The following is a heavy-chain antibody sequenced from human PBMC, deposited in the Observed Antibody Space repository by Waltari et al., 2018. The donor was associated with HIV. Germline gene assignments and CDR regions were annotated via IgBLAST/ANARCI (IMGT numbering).Heavy chain of an antibody. CDR2: IDWDDDK. CDR3: ARSLASSSAYYFDY. V-gene: IGHV2-70*15. J-gene: IGHJ4*02. CDR1: GFSLSTSGMC. D-gene: IGHD6-6*01. Sequence: QVTLRESGPALVKPTQTLTLTCTFSGFSLSTSGMCVSWIRQPPGKALEWLARIDWDDDKYYSTSLKTRLTISKDTSKNQVVLTMTNMDPVDTATYYCARSLASSSAYYFDYWGQGTLVTVSS.